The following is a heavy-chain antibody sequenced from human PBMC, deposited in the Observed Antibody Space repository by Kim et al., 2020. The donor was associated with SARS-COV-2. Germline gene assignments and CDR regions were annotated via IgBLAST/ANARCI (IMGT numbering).Heavy chain of an antibody. D-gene: IGHD6-19*01. Sequence: GGSLRLSCAASGLTLRSYAMNWVRQGPGKGLEWVSSITRGGDTYYAASVKGRFTISRDNFKDTLSLQMNILRAEDTGNYYCVPCVTLADRSGWCTFFDH. CDR1: GLTLRSYA. CDR2: ITRGGDT. V-gene: IGHV3-23*01. J-gene: IGHJ4*01. CDR3: VPCVTLADRSGWCTFFDH.